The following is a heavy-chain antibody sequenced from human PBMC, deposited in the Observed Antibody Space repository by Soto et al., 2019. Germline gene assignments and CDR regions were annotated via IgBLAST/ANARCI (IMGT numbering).Heavy chain of an antibody. CDR1: GFTFSNAW. V-gene: IGHV3-15*07. D-gene: IGHD2-2*01. CDR3: VIVVVPAASIPEYYYHYGLDV. CDR2: IKSKTDGGTT. Sequence: GGSLRLSCAASGFTFSNAWMNWVRQAPGKGLEWVGRIKSKTDGGTTDYAAPVKGRFTISRDDSKNTLYLQMNSLKTEDTAVYYCVIVVVPAASIPEYYYHYGLDVWGPGITVTVSS. J-gene: IGHJ6*02.